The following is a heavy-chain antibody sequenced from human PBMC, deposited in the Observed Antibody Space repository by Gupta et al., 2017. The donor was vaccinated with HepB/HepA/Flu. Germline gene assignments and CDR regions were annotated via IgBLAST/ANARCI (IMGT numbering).Heavy chain of an antibody. CDR2: ISGSGGST. CDR1: GFTFSSYA. D-gene: IGHD3-22*01. CDR3: AKARPNYYDSSGYPPFDL. J-gene: IGHJ2*01. Sequence: EVQLLESGGGLVQPGGSLGLSCAASGFTFSSYAMSWVRQAPGKGLEWVSAISGSGGSTYYADSVKGRFTISRDNSKNTLYLQMNSLRAEDTAVYYCAKARPNYYDSSGYPPFDLWGRGTLVTVSS. V-gene: IGHV3-23*01.